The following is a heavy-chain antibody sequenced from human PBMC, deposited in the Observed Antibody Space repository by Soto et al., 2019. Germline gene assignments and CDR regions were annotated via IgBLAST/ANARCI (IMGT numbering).Heavy chain of an antibody. J-gene: IGHJ3*02. CDR2: ISGSGGST. CDR3: AFCTTRARDAFDI. Sequence: EVQLLESGGGLVQPGGSLRLSCAASGFTFSSYAMSWVRQAPGKGLEWVSAISGSGGSTYYADSVKGRFTISRDNSKNTLYLQMNSLRVEDTAVYYCAFCTTRARDAFDIWGQGTMVTVSS. CDR1: GFTFSSYA. V-gene: IGHV3-23*01. D-gene: IGHD2-8*01.